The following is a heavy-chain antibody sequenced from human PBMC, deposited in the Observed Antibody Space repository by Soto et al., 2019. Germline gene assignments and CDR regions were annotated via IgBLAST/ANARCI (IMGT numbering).Heavy chain of an antibody. V-gene: IGHV1-46*01. D-gene: IGHD3-22*01. J-gene: IGHJ4*02. CDR1: GYTFTSYY. Sequence: ASVKVSCKASGYTFTSYYMHWVRQAPGQGLEWMGIINPSGGSTSYAQKFQGRVTMTRDTSTSTVYMELSSLRSEDTAVYYCARDGGACYYDSSGSYDFDNGGPGALVAVSS. CDR2: INPSGGST. CDR3: ARDGGACYYDSSGSYDFDN.